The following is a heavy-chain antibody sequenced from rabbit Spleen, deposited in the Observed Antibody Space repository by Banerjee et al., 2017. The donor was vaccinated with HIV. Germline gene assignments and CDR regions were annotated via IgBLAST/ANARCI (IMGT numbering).Heavy chain of an antibody. J-gene: IGHJ6*01. CDR2: IYGGSSGGT. CDR3: ARDTGTSFSTYGMDL. CDR1: GFSFSNKAV. D-gene: IGHD8-1*01. V-gene: IGHV1S45*01. Sequence: QEQLVESGGGLVKPEGSLKLSCTASGFSFSNKAVMCWVRQAPGKGPEWIAYIYGGSSGGTYSATWAKGRFTISKTSSTTVTLQMTSLTAADTATYFCARDTGTSFSTYGMDLWGQGTLVTVS.